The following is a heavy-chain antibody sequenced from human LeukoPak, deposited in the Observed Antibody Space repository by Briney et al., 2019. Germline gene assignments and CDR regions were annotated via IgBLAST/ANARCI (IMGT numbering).Heavy chain of an antibody. CDR3: ASLYSGYRAYFDY. CDR2: IYYSGST. D-gene: IGHD5-12*01. Sequence: SETLSLTCTVSGYSISSGYYWGWIRQPPGKGLEWIGSIYYSGSTYYNPSLKSRVTISVDTSKNQFSLKLSSVTAADTAVYYCASLYSGYRAYFDYWGQGTLVTVSS. J-gene: IGHJ4*02. CDR1: GYSISSGYY. V-gene: IGHV4-38-2*02.